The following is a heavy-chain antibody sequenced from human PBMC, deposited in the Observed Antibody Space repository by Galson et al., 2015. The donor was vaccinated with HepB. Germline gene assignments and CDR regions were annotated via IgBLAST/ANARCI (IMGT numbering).Heavy chain of an antibody. D-gene: IGHD6-19*01. CDR3: AKPPGKQWLVLDAFDI. J-gene: IGHJ3*02. CDR1: GFTFSSYA. V-gene: IGHV3-23*01. CDR2: ISGSGGST. Sequence: SLRLSCAASGFTFSSYAMSWVRQAPGKGLEWVSAISGSGGSTYYADSVKGRFTISRDNSKNTLYLQMNSLRAEDTAVYYCAKPPGKQWLVLDAFDIWGQGTMVTVSS.